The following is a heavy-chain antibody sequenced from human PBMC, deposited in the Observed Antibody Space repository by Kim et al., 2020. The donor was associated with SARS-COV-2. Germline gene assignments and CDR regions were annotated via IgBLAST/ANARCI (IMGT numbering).Heavy chain of an antibody. V-gene: IGHV3-30*04. J-gene: IGHJ6*02. CDR3: TRNRAIGNNYYGMDV. Sequence: GGSLRLSCAASGFTFSTYAMHWVRQPPGKGLEWVALISHDGSHTYYGDSMKGRVTISRDNSKNTLYLQMQLNSLRGEDTAVYYCTRNRAIGNNYYGMDVWAQGTTVTVSS. CDR2: ISHDGSHT. CDR1: GFTFSTYA. D-gene: IGHD1-1*01.